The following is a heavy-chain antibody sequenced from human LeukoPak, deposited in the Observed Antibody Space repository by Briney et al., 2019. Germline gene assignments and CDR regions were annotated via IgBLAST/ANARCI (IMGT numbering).Heavy chain of an antibody. V-gene: IGHV1-2*02. J-gene: IGHJ4*02. CDR1: GYTFTCYS. D-gene: IGHD6-13*01. CDR3: ARDHGVAAAGILS. Sequence: ASVKVSCKASGYTFTCYSIHWVRQAPGQGLEWMGGINPASGGTTFAQKFQGRVTMTRDTSFTTAYMELSRLQSDDTAVYYCARDHGVAAAGILSWGQGTLVTVSS. CDR2: INPASGGT.